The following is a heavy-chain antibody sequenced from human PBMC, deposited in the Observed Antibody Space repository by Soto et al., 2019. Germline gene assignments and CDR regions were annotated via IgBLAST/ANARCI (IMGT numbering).Heavy chain of an antibody. D-gene: IGHD3-22*01. CDR1: GFTFSNAW. CDR2: IKSKTDGGTT. J-gene: IGHJ6*02. V-gene: IGHV3-15*01. Sequence: EVQLVESGGGLVKPGRSLRLSCAAAGFTFSNAWMSWVRQAPGTGLEWVGRIKSKTDGGTTDYAAPVKGRFTISRDDSKNTLYRQMNSLKTEYTAVYYCTTDVKVVSVTYGMDVWGQGTTVTVSS. CDR3: TTDVKVVSVTYGMDV.